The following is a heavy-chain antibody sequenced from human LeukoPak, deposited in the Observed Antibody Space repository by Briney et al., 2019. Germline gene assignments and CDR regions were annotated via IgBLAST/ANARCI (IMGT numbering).Heavy chain of an antibody. V-gene: IGHV4-39*01. J-gene: IGHJ4*02. CDR2: IYYSGST. CDR3: ARIVGASDY. Sequence: SETLSLTCAVSGGSVSNYYWSWIRQPPGKGLEWIGSIYYSGSTYYNPSLKSRVTISVDTSKNQFSLKLSSVTAADTAVYYCARIVGASDYWGQGTLVTVSS. CDR1: GGSVSNYY. D-gene: IGHD1-26*01.